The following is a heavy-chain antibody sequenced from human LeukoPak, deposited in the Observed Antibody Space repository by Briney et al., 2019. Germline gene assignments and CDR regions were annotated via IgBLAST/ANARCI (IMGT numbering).Heavy chain of an antibody. D-gene: IGHD1-26*01. J-gene: IGHJ4*02. CDR1: GYTFTGYY. V-gene: IGHV1-2*02. CDR3: ARETYSGSYFGIGGY. Sequence: ASVKVSCKTSGYTFTGYYIHWVRQAPGQGLEWMGWVNPYTGGAVFAQNFQGRVTMTRDTSISTAYMELRRLRSDDTAVYYCARETYSGSYFGIGGYWGQGTLVTASS. CDR2: VNPYTGGA.